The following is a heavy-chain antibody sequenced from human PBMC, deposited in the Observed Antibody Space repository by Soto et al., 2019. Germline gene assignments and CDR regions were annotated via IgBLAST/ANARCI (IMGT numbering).Heavy chain of an antibody. V-gene: IGHV5-51*01. D-gene: IGHD2-2*01. CDR2: IYPGDSDT. CDR1: GYSFTSYW. Sequence: PGESLKISCKGSGYSFTSYWIGWVRQMPGKGLEWMGIIYPGDSDTRYSPYFQGQVTISADKSISTAYLQWSSLKASDTAMYYCARLNKNNIVVVPAAPWGYAFDIWGQGTMVTVSS. J-gene: IGHJ3*02. CDR3: ARLNKNNIVVVPAAPWGYAFDI.